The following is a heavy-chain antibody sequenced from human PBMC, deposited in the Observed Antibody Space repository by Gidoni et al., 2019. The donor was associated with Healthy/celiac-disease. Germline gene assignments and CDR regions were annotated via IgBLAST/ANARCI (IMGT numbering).Heavy chain of an antibody. CDR3: ARDSVGYSGYDFDY. Sequence: QVQLVQSGAEVKKPGSSVKVSCKASGGTFSSYAISWVRQAPGQGLEWMGRIIPILGIANYAQKFQDRVTITADKSTSTAYMELSSLRSEDTAVYYCARDSVGYSGYDFDYWGQGTLVTVSS. CDR1: GGTFSSYA. D-gene: IGHD5-12*01. J-gene: IGHJ4*02. CDR2: IIPILGIA. V-gene: IGHV1-69*04.